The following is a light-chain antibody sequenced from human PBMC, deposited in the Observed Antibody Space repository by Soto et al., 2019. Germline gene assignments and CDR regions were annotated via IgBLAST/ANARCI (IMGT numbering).Light chain of an antibody. CDR1: QSISSW. J-gene: IGKJ1*01. CDR3: QQYNSYWT. V-gene: IGKV1-5*01. Sequence: DIQMTQSPSTLSASVGDRVTITCRVSQSISSWLAWYQQKPGKAPKLLIYDASSLKSGVPSRFSGSGSGTEFTLTISSLQPDDFATYYCQQYNSYWTFGQGTKVDI. CDR2: DAS.